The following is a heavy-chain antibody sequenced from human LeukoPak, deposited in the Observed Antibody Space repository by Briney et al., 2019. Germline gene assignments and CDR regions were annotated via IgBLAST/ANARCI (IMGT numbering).Heavy chain of an antibody. CDR2: IYYSGDT. CDR3: ARGIPAAGTLGY. V-gene: IGHV4-59*01. CDR1: GGSISSYY. J-gene: IGHJ4*02. Sequence: SETLSLTCTVSGGSISSYYWSWIRQPPGKGLEWIGYIYYSGDTNYNPSLKSRVTISVDASENQFSLKLRSVTAADTAVYYCARGIPAAGTLGYWGQGTLVTVSS. D-gene: IGHD6-13*01.